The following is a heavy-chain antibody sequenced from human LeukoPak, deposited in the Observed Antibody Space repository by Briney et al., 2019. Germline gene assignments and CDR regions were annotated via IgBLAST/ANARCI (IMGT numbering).Heavy chain of an antibody. CDR1: GFIFSSYW. Sequence: QPGGSLRLSCAASGFIFSSYWMSWVRQPPGKGLEWVASIKEDGSETYYVDSVKGRFTISRDNSKDTLFLQMNSLRAADTAVYYCAKGTKGYSGSGSFYVSRDHYISRWGRGTPVTVSS. J-gene: IGHJ4*02. V-gene: IGHV3-7*01. D-gene: IGHD3-10*01. CDR3: AKGTKGYSGSGSFYVSRDHYISR. CDR2: IKEDGSET.